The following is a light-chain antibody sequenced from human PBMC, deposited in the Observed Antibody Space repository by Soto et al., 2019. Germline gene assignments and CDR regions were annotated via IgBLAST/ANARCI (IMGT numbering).Light chain of an antibody. Sequence: DIVMTQSPDSLAVSLGEGATITCKSSQTILYTSNNKNYLAWYQQRPGQPPKLLIYWASTRVSGVPDRISGSGSGTNFTLTITSLQPEDVATYYCHQYFAATPTFGPGTKVEIK. J-gene: IGKJ3*01. CDR3: HQYFAATPT. V-gene: IGKV4-1*01. CDR2: WAS. CDR1: QTILYTSNNKNY.